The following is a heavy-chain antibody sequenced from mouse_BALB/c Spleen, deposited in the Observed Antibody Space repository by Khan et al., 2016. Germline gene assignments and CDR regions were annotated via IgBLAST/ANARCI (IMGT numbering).Heavy chain of an antibody. D-gene: IGHD1-1*01. CDR3: AREGFTTVVAKGLDY. CDR2: VDPYNGGT. J-gene: IGHJ2*01. V-gene: IGHV1S135*01. CDR1: GYVFTSYN. Sequence: LQQSGPELVKPGASVKVSCKASGYVFTSYNMYWVKQSHGKSLEWIGYVDPYNGGTSYNQKFKDKATLTVDKSSSTAYMHLSSLTSEDSAVYYCAREGFTTVVAKGLDYWGQGTTLTVSS.